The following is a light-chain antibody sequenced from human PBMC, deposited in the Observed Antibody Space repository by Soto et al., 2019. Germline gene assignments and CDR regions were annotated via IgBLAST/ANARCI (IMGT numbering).Light chain of an antibody. Sequence: QSVLTQPPSASGTPGQRVTLSCSGSSSNIGSNTVSWYQQLPGTAPKLLIYSSNQRPSGVPDRFSGSKSGTSASLAIRGLQSEDEADYYCAAWDDSLNGYVFGTGTKLTVL. CDR1: SSNIGSNT. CDR3: AAWDDSLNGYV. J-gene: IGLJ1*01. CDR2: SSN. V-gene: IGLV1-44*01.